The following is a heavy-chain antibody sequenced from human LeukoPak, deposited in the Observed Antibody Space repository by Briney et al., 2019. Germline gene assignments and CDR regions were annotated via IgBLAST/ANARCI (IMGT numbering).Heavy chain of an antibody. J-gene: IGHJ4*02. Sequence: VKVSCKASGGTFSSYAISWVRQAPGQGLEWMGGIIPIFGTANYARKFQGRVTITADKSTSTAYMERSSLRSEDTAVYYCAREFPNGGYDSGWGQGTLVTVSS. V-gene: IGHV1-69*13. D-gene: IGHD5-12*01. CDR3: AREFPNGGYDSG. CDR2: IIPIFGTA. CDR1: GGTFSSYA.